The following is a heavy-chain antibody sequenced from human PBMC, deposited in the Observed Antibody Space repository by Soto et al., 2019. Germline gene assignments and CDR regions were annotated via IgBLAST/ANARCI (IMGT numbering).Heavy chain of an antibody. D-gene: IGHD4-17*01. CDR3: ARVGEGTVTNFDY. CDR1: GGSISSYY. V-gene: IGHV4-59*01. Sequence: QVQLQESGPGLVKPSETLSLTCTVSGGSISSYYWSWIRQPPGKGLEWIGYIYYSGSTNYNPSLKSRVTISVDTSKNQFSLKLSSVTAADTAVYYCARVGEGTVTNFDYWGQGTLVTVSS. CDR2: IYYSGST. J-gene: IGHJ4*02.